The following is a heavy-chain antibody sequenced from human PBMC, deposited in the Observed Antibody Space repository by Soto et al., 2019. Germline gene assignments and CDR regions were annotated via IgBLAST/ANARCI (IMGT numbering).Heavy chain of an antibody. Sequence: GGSLRLSCAASGFTFSSYAMSWVRQAPGKGLEWVSAISGSGGSTYYADSVKGRFTISRDNSKNTPYLQMNSLRAEDTAVYYCAKDGQKVRGVMGHWGQGTLVTVSS. J-gene: IGHJ4*02. D-gene: IGHD3-10*01. V-gene: IGHV3-23*01. CDR1: GFTFSSYA. CDR3: AKDGQKVRGVMGH. CDR2: ISGSGGST.